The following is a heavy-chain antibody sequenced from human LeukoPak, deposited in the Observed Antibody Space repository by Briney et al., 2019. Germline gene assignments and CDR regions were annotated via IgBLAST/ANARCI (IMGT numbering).Heavy chain of an antibody. CDR2: IQTGGRT. CDR3: ARDRGPYCGGDCFSGDAFDI. Sequence: GGSLRLSCAASEFTVSRTYMSWVRQAPGKGLEWVSVIQTGGRTYYADSVKGRFTISRDNSKNTLYLQMNSLRAEDTAVYYCARDRGPYCGGDCFSGDAFDIWGQGTMVTVSS. J-gene: IGHJ3*02. D-gene: IGHD2-21*02. CDR1: EFTVSRTY. V-gene: IGHV3-66*01.